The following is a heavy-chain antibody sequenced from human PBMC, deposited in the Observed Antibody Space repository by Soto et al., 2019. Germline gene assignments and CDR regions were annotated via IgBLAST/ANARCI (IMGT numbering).Heavy chain of an antibody. J-gene: IGHJ4*02. CDR2: ISWNSGSI. CDR1: GFTFDDYA. CDR3: AKDDSGSRGRFDY. D-gene: IGHD6-13*01. Sequence: EVQLVESGGGLVQPGRSLRLSCAASGFTFDDYAMHWVRQAPGKGLEWVSGISWNSGSIGYADSVKGRFTISRDNAKNSLYLQMNSLRAEDTALYYCAKDDSGSRGRFDYWGQGTLVTVSS. V-gene: IGHV3-9*01.